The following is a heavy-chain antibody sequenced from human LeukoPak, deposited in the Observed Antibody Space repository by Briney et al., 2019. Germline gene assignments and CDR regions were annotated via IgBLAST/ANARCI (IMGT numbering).Heavy chain of an antibody. D-gene: IGHD2-21*02. Sequence: PGRSLRLSCAASGFTFSSYAMHWVRQAPGKGLEWVAVISYDGSNKYYADSVKGRFTISRDNSKNTLYLQMNSLRAEDTAVYYCARDFRVVTATPFDYWGQGTLVTVSS. CDR1: GFTFSSYA. V-gene: IGHV3-30*04. CDR3: ARDFRVVTATPFDY. CDR2: ISYDGSNK. J-gene: IGHJ4*02.